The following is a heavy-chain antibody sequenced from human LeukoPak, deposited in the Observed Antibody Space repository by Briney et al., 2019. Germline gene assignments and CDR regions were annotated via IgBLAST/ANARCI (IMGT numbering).Heavy chain of an antibody. CDR2: INPNSGGT. V-gene: IGHV1-2*02. D-gene: IGHD2-2*01. CDR3: ARGDCSSTSCRDNWFDP. CDR1: GYTFTGYY. J-gene: IGHJ5*02. Sequence: ASVKVSCKASGYTFTGYYMHWVRQAPGQGLELMGWINPNSGGTNYAQKFQGRVTMTRDTSISTAYMELSRLRSDDTAVYYCARGDCSSTSCRDNWFDPWGQGTLVTVSS.